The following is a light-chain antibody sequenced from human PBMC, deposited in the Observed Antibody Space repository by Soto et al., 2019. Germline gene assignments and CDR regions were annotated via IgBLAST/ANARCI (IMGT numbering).Light chain of an antibody. V-gene: IGKV3-20*01. Sequence: EMVLTQSPGTLYLSTGERATLSCRASQSVSNNYLAWYQQKPGQAPRLLIYGASSRATGIPDRFSGSGSGTDFTLTISRLDPEDFAVYYCQQYGTSPLTFGPGTKVDIK. J-gene: IGKJ3*01. CDR2: GAS. CDR3: QQYGTSPLT. CDR1: QSVSNNY.